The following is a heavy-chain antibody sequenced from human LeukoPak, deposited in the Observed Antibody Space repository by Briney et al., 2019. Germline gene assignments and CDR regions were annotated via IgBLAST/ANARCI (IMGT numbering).Heavy chain of an antibody. J-gene: IGHJ4*02. V-gene: IGHV3-53*01. CDR1: GFTFSNAW. D-gene: IGHD5-12*01. CDR2: IYSGGST. CDR3: ARDDSGWLDY. Sequence: PGGSLRLSCAASGFTFSNAWMNWVRQAPGKGLEWVSVIYSGGSTYYADSVKGRFTISRDNSKNTLYLQMNSLRAEDTAVYYCARDDSGWLDYWGQGTLVTVSS.